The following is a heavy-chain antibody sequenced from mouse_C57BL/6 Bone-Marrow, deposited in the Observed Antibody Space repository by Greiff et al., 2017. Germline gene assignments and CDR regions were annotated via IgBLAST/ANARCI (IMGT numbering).Heavy chain of an antibody. CDR3: ARGDYGIAWFAY. J-gene: IGHJ3*01. CDR2: ISSGSSTI. V-gene: IGHV5-17*01. D-gene: IGHD1-1*01. Sequence: EVQLVESGGGLVKPGGSLKLPCAASGFTFSDYGMHWVRQAPEKGLEWVAYISSGSSTIYYADTVKGRFTISRDNAKNTLFLQMTSVRSEDTAMYYCARGDYGIAWFAYWGQGTLVTVSA. CDR1: GFTFSDYG.